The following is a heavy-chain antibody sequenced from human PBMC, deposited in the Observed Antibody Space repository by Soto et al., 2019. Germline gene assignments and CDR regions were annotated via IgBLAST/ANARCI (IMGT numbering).Heavy chain of an antibody. CDR2: IYYSGST. CDR1: GGSMSSYY. D-gene: IGHD3-22*01. J-gene: IGHJ4*02. CDR3: ARHAMYYYDSSGYYTGAYYFDY. V-gene: IGHV4-59*08. Sequence: SETLSRTCTGSGGSMSSYYWSWIRQPPGKGLEWIGYIYYSGSTNYNPSLKSRVTISVDTSKNQFSLKLSSVTAADTAVYYCARHAMYYYDSSGYYTGAYYFDYWGQGTLVTVSS.